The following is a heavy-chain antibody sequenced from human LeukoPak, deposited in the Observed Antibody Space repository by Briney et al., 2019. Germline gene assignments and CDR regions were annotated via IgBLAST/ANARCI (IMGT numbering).Heavy chain of an antibody. Sequence: GGSLRLSCAASGFTFSSYSMNWVRQAPGKGLEWVSAITASGASTDYADSVKGRFTISRDNSKSTLYLQMSSLRAEDTAVYYCAKRSAESSGYFDSWGRGTLVTVSS. D-gene: IGHD6-19*01. CDR3: AKRSAESSGYFDS. CDR2: ITASGAST. CDR1: GFTFSSYS. J-gene: IGHJ4*02. V-gene: IGHV3-23*01.